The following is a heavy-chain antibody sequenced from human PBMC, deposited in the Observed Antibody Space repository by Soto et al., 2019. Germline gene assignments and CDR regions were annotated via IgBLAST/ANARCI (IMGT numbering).Heavy chain of an antibody. V-gene: IGHV3-21*01. Sequence: GGSLRLSCAASGFTFSSYSMNWVRQAPGKGLEWVSSISSSSSYIYYADSVKGRFTISRDNAKKTRRRKWHGMREEDTALFQCATGQYYDCRFYLYWGQGTL. CDR2: ISSSSSYI. CDR1: GFTFSSYS. J-gene: IGHJ4*02. D-gene: IGHD3-22*01. CDR3: ATGQYYDCRFYLY.